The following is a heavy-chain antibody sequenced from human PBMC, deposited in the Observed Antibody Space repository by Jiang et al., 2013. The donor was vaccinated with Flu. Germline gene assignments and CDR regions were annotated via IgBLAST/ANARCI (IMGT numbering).Heavy chain of an antibody. D-gene: IGHD3-3*01. V-gene: IGHV1-69*04. J-gene: IGHJ4*02. CDR3: AREPTIFGVVITYYFDY. CDR2: IIPILGIA. CDR1: GGTFSSYA. Sequence: GAEVKKPGSSVKVSCKASGGTFSSYAISWVRQAPGQGLEWMGRIIPILGIANYAQKFQGRVTITADKSTSTAYMELSSLRSEDTAVYYCAREPTIFGVVITYYFDYWGQGTLVTVSS.